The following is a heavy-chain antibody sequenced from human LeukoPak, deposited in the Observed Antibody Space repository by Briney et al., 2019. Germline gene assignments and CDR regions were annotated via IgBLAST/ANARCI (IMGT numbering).Heavy chain of an antibody. CDR1: GFSLRTSGVG. Sequence: SGPTLVNPTQTLTLTCTFSGFSLRTSGVGVGWIRQPPGKALEWLALIYWDDDKRYSPSLKSRLTITKDTSKTQVVLTMTNMDPVDTATYYCAHSPPDDFWSGYPQYFQHWGQGTLVTVSS. J-gene: IGHJ1*01. D-gene: IGHD3-3*01. CDR3: AHSPPDDFWSGYPQYFQH. CDR2: IYWDDDK. V-gene: IGHV2-5*02.